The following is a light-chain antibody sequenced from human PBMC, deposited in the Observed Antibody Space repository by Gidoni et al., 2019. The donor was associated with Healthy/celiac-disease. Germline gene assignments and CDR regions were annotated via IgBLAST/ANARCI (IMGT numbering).Light chain of an antibody. V-gene: IGLV2-8*01. CDR2: EVS. CDR3: SSYAGRKNEV. Sequence: QSALTQPPSTSGSPAQSVTISCTGTSSDVGGYNYVSWYQQHPGKAPKLMIYEVSKRPSGVPDRFSGSKSGNTASRTGSALQADDEAEYYSSSYAGRKNEVFGTGTKVTVL. J-gene: IGLJ1*01. CDR1: SSDVGGYNY.